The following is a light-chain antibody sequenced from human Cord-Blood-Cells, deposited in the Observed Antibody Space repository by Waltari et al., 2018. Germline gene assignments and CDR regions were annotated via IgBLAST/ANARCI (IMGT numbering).Light chain of an antibody. CDR2: DVS. V-gene: IGLV2-14*01. J-gene: IGLJ1*01. Sequence: QSALTQPASVSGSPGQSITISCTGTSSDVGGYNYVSWYQQHPGKAPKLMIYDVSIRPSGVSNRFAGSKSGNTASLTISALQAEDEADYYCSSYTSSSSYVFGTGTKVTVL. CDR3: SSYTSSSSYV. CDR1: SSDVGGYNY.